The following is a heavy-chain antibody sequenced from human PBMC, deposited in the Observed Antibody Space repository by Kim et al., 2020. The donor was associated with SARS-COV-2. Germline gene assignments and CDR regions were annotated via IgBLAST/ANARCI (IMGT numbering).Heavy chain of an antibody. V-gene: IGHV3-23*01. J-gene: IGHJ6*02. Sequence: GGSLRLSCAASGFTFSSYAMSWVRQAPGKGLEWVSAISGSGGSTYYADSVKGRFTISRDNSKNTLYLQMNSLRAEDTAVYYCAKGQTGTYPSYYYYGMDVWGQGTTVTVSS. D-gene: IGHD1-7*01. CDR2: ISGSGGST. CDR1: GFTFSSYA. CDR3: AKGQTGTYPSYYYYGMDV.